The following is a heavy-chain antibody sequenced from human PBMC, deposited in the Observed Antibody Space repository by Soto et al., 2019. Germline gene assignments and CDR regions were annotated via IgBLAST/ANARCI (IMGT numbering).Heavy chain of an antibody. CDR3: ARKQD. J-gene: IGHJ4*02. V-gene: IGHV3-30-3*01. CDR2: ISYDGSNK. CDR1: GFPFSSYA. Sequence: ESGGGVVQPGRSLRLSCAASGFPFSSYAMHWVRQAPGKGLEWVAVISYDGSNKYYADSVKGRFTISRDNSKNTLYLQMNSLRAEDTAVYYCARKQDWGQGTLVTVSS.